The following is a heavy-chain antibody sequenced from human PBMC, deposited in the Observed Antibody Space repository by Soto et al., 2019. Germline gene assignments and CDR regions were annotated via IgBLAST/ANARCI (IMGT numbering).Heavy chain of an antibody. CDR1: GYTFTGYY. CDR3: ARVARETLTAFDI. Sequence: ASVKVSCKASGYTFTGYYMHWVRQAPGQGLEWMGWINPNSGGTNYAQKFRGRVTMTRDTSISTAYMELSRLRSDDTAVYYCARVARETLTAFDIWGQGTMVTVSS. V-gene: IGHV1-2*02. J-gene: IGHJ3*02. CDR2: INPNSGGT. D-gene: IGHD5-12*01.